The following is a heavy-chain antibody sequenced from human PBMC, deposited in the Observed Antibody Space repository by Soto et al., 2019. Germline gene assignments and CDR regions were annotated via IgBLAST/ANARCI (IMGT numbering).Heavy chain of an antibody. CDR1: GYSFTSYW. CDR3: ARLNDFWSGSPYGMDV. J-gene: IGHJ6*02. Sequence: GESLKISCKGSGYSFTSYWISWVRQMPGKGLEWMGRIDPSDSYTNYSPSFQGHVTISADKSISTAYLQWSSLKASGTAMYYCARLNDFWSGSPYGMDVWGQGTTVTVSS. D-gene: IGHD3-3*01. V-gene: IGHV5-10-1*01. CDR2: IDPSDSYT.